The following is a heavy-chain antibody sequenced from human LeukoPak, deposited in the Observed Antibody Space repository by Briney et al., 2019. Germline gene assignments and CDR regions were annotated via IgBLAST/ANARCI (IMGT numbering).Heavy chain of an antibody. J-gene: IGHJ4*02. CDR2: INPNSGGT. CDR3: ARDPPDFWSGYRLYFDY. Sequence: ASVKVSCKASGYTFTGYYMHWVRQAPGQGLEWMGWINPNSGGTNYAQKFQGRVTMTRDTSISTAYMELSRLRSDDTAVYYCARDPPDFWSGYRLYFDYWGQGTLVTVSS. CDR1: GYTFTGYY. V-gene: IGHV1-2*02. D-gene: IGHD3-3*01.